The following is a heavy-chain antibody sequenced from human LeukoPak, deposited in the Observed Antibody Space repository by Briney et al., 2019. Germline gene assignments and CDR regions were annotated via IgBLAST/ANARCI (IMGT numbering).Heavy chain of an antibody. D-gene: IGHD5-12*01. J-gene: IGHJ4*02. CDR3: ARGYSGYDREDY. CDR2: MNPNSGNT. V-gene: IGHV1-8*03. Sequence: ASVKVSCKASGYTFTSYDINWVRQATGQGLEWMGWMNPNSGNTGYAQKFQGRVTITRNTSISTAYMELSSLRSEDTAVYYCARGYSGYDREDYWGQGTLVTVSS. CDR1: GYTFTSYD.